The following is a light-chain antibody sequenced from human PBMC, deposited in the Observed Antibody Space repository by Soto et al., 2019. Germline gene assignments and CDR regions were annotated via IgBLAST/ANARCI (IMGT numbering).Light chain of an antibody. CDR3: QQSYSTPRWT. V-gene: IGKV1-39*01. Sequence: DIQITQSPPSLSSYLLDIVTITCRASQSISSYLNWYQQNPGKAPKLLIYAASSLQSGVPSRFSGSGSGTDFTLTISSLQPEDFATYYCQQSYSTPRWTFGQGTKVDIK. J-gene: IGKJ1*01. CDR2: AAS. CDR1: QSISSY.